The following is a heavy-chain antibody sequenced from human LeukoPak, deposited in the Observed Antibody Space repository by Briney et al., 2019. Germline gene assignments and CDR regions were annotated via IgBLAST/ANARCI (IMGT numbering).Heavy chain of an antibody. J-gene: IGHJ6*04. CDR1: GYTFTSYG. V-gene: IGHV1-18*04. CDR2: ISAYNDNT. CDR3: ARGLLGDYGMDV. Sequence: APVKVSCKASGYTFTSYGINWVRQAPGQGLEWMGWISAYNDNTNYAQKLQGRVTMTTDTSTSTAYMELRSLRSDDTAVYYCARGLLGDYGMDVWGKGTTVTVSS. D-gene: IGHD5-18*01.